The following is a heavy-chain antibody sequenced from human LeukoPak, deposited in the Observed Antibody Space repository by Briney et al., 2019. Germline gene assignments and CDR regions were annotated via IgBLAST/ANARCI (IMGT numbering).Heavy chain of an antibody. V-gene: IGHV3-23*01. CDR2: ISGSGGST. J-gene: IGHJ4*02. CDR1: GFTFSSYA. Sequence: GGSLRLSCAASGFTFSSYAMSWVRQAPGKGLEWVSAISGSGGSTYYADSVKGRFTISRDNSKNTLYLQMNSLRAEDTAVYYYAKGDYYDSSGSLDYWGQGTLVTVSS. CDR3: AKGDYYDSSGSLDY. D-gene: IGHD3-22*01.